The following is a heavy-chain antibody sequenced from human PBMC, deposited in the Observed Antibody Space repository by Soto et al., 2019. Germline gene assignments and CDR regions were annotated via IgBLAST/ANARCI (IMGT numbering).Heavy chain of an antibody. V-gene: IGHV1-69*12. Sequence: QVQLVQSGAEVKKPGSSVKVSCKTSGGTFRTSAISWVRQAPGQGLEWMGGIMPVFPTADYAQKFLGRVTITADESTSTAYMELSSLRSEDTAVYYCARDKDRQQLGGNYYYVMDVWGQGTTVTVSS. CDR1: GGTFRTSA. J-gene: IGHJ6*01. D-gene: IGHD3-3*02. CDR2: IMPVFPTA. CDR3: ARDKDRQQLGGNYYYVMDV.